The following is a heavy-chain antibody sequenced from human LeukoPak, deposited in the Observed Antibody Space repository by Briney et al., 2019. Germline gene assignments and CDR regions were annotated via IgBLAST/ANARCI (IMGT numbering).Heavy chain of an antibody. J-gene: IGHJ4*02. CDR1: GGSFSGYY. CDR2: INHSGST. Sequence: PSETLSLTCAVYGGSFSGYYWSWIRQPPGKGLEWIGEINHSGSTNYNPSLKSRVTISVDTSKNQFSLKLSSVTAADTAVYYCASNKAAAPPSGWGQGTLVTVSS. D-gene: IGHD6-13*01. V-gene: IGHV4-34*01. CDR3: ASNKAAAPPSG.